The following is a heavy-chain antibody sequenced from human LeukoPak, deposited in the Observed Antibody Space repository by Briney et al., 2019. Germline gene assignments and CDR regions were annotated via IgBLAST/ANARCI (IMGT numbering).Heavy chain of an antibody. CDR1: GITLSNYG. D-gene: IGHD3-22*01. Sequence: GGSLRLSCAACGITLSNYGMSWVRQAPGKGLEWVAGISDSGGRTKYADSVKGRFTISRDNSKNTLYLQMNSLRAEDTAVYFCAKRGVVIRVILVGFHKEAYYFDSWGQGALVTVSS. V-gene: IGHV3-23*01. J-gene: IGHJ4*02. CDR3: AKRGVVIRVILVGFHKEAYYFDS. CDR2: ISDSGGRT.